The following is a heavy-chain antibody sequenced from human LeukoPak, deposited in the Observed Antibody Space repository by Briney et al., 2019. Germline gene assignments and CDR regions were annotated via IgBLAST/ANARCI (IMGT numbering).Heavy chain of an antibody. J-gene: IGHJ3*02. CDR3: VAYCSSTSCYDLHDAFDI. V-gene: IGHV3-7*01. CDR1: GFTFSSYW. CDR2: IKQDGSEK. Sequence: GGSLRLSCAASGFTFSSYWMSWVRQAPGKGLEWVANIKQDGSEKYYVDSVKGRFTISRDNAKNSLYLQMNSLRAEDTAAYYCVAYCSSTSCYDLHDAFDIWGQGTMVTVSS. D-gene: IGHD2-2*01.